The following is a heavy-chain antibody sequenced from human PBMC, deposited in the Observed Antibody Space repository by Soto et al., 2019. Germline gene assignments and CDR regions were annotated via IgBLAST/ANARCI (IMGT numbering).Heavy chain of an antibody. Sequence: PSETLSLTCTVSGGSISSGDYYWSWIRQPPGKGLEWIGYIYYSGSTYYNPSLKSRVTISVDTSKNQFSLKLSSVTAADTAVYYCARGVYYDSSGYYPIVGYFDYWGQGTLVTVSS. D-gene: IGHD3-22*01. CDR2: IYYSGST. CDR3: ARGVYYDSSGYYPIVGYFDY. J-gene: IGHJ4*02. CDR1: GGSISSGDYY. V-gene: IGHV4-30-4*01.